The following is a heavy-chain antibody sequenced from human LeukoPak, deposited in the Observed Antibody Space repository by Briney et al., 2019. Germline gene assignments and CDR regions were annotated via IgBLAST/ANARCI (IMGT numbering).Heavy chain of an antibody. D-gene: IGHD2-8*02. Sequence: PSETLSLACTFSGGSISSYYWSWIRQPAGKGLEWIGRIYTSGSTNYNPSLKSRVTMSVDTSKNQFSLKLSSVTAADTAIYYCATYRQVLLPFESWGQGTLVTVSS. CDR1: GGSISSYY. CDR3: ATYRQVLLPFES. V-gene: IGHV4-4*07. J-gene: IGHJ4*02. CDR2: IYTSGST.